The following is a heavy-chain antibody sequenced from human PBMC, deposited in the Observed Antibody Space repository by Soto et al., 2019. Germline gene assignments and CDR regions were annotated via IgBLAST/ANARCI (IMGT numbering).Heavy chain of an antibody. CDR2: VSSSSSYI. CDR3: ARCMGFDGSGYAFFDS. D-gene: IGHD3-10*01. CDR1: GFTFSGHT. Sequence: EVQLVESGGGLVKPGGSLRLSCAASGFTFSGHTINWVRQAPGKGLEWVSAVSSSSSYIYYADSVKARFTVSRDNAEKSLYLQMNSLRAEDTAIYYCARCMGFDGSGYAFFDSWGQGTLVTVSS. J-gene: IGHJ4*02. V-gene: IGHV3-21*01.